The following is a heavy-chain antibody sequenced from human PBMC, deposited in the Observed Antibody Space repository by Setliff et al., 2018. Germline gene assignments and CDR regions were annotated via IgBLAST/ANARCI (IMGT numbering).Heavy chain of an antibody. V-gene: IGHV1-18*01. Sequence: ASVKVSCKASGYTFRNYAFAWVRQAPGQGLEWVGWISVYNGDTNYAQKFQGRVTLTTDTSTSTAYMELRSLTSADSAFYYCARAPSVELVTIRTNSWFTYWGQGTLVTVSA. D-gene: IGHD5-18*01. J-gene: IGHJ4*02. CDR2: ISVYNGDT. CDR1: GYTFRNYA. CDR3: ARAPSVELVTIRTNSWFTY.